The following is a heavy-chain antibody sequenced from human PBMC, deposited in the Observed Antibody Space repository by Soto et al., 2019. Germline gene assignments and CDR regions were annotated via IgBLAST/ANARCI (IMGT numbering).Heavy chain of an antibody. D-gene: IGHD6-19*01. Sequence: QVQLVQYGGEVKKPGASVKVSCKASGDTVTKYGISWVRQAPGQGLEWLGWISFYNGHTNYALKFQDRITSTTDTSTSTASMELRSLTSDDTAVYYCASATSIAVAGKETWGQGTLVTVSS. J-gene: IGHJ4*02. CDR1: GDTVTKYG. CDR2: ISFYNGHT. V-gene: IGHV1-18*01. CDR3: ASATSIAVAGKET.